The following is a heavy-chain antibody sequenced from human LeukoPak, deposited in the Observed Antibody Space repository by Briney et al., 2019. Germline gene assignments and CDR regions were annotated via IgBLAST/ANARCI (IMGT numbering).Heavy chain of an antibody. CDR2: ISSSSSYI. CDR3: ARHWLRGAPKPGYMDV. D-gene: IGHD3-10*01. V-gene: IGHV3-21*01. Sequence: PGGSLRLSCAASGFTFSSYSMNWVRQAPGKGLEWVSSISSSSSYIYYADSVKGRFTISRDNAKNSLYLQMNSLRAEDTAVYYCARHWLRGAPKPGYMDVWGKGTTVTVSS. CDR1: GFTFSSYS. J-gene: IGHJ6*03.